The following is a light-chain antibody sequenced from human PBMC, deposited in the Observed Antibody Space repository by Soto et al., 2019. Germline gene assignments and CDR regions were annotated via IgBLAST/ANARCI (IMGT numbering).Light chain of an antibody. CDR1: ISKIWGGYD. V-gene: IGLV1-40*01. CDR2: DNT. J-gene: IGLJ1*01. Sequence: QSALKHPASVSGAPRQRVSITCTSKISKIWGGYDVYWYQHLPGSAPKLLIYDNTIRSSFVPDRFSASKSVTSASLAITVFQTEYEAYYYCQSFDYRLSASYVFRRGTKVIVL. CDR3: QSFDYRLSASYV.